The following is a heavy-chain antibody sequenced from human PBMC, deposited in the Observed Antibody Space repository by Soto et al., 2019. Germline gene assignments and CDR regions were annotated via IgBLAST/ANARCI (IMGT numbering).Heavy chain of an antibody. Sequence: PVGSLRLSCAASGFTFSSYGMHWVRQAPGKGLEWVAVIWYDGSNKYYADSVKGRFTISRDNSKNTLYLQMNSLRAEDTAVYYCARGLITIFGVVIDYYYYYGMDVWGQGTTVTVSS. CDR3: ARGLITIFGVVIDYYYYYGMDV. CDR2: IWYDGSNK. V-gene: IGHV3-33*01. D-gene: IGHD3-3*01. CDR1: GFTFSSYG. J-gene: IGHJ6*02.